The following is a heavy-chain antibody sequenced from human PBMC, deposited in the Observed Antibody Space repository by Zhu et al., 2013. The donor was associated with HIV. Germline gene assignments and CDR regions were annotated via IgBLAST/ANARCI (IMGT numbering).Heavy chain of an antibody. CDR1: GFNLRTYW. CDR2: IKKDGRDK. J-gene: IGHJ6*02. Sequence: EVQLVESGGGLVPPGGSVRLSCEASGFNLRTYWMTWVRQAPGKGLEWVASIKKDGRDKYHVDSVKGRFAISRDNAKNSLYLQMDSLRAEDTAVYYCARGHHGLGVWGQGATVTVSS. V-gene: IGHV3-7*01. CDR3: ARGHHGLGV.